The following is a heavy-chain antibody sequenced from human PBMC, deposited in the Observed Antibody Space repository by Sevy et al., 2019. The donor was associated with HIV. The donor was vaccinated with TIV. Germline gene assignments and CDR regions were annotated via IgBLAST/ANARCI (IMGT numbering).Heavy chain of an antibody. D-gene: IGHD3-10*01. CDR1: GFTVSSNY. Sequence: GESLKISCAASGFTVSSNYMSWVRQAPGKGLEWVSVIYSDGSTYYADSVKGRFTISRDNSKNTLYLQMNSLRAEDTAVYYCARRLNYYYGMDVWGQRTTVTVSS. CDR3: ARRLNYYYGMDV. V-gene: IGHV3-53*01. J-gene: IGHJ6*02. CDR2: IYSDGST.